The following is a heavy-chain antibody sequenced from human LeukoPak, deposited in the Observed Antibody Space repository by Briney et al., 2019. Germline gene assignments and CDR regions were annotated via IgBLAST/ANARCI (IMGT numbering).Heavy chain of an antibody. J-gene: IGHJ4*02. CDR1: GGSISSGGYY. CDR2: IYYSGST. V-gene: IGHV4-31*03. Sequence: PSQTLSLTCTVSGGSISSGGYYWRWIRQHPGKGLEWIGYIYYSGSTNYNPSLKSRVTISVDTSKNQLSLKLSSVTAADTAVYYCAREDTDCGARSCYGYWGQGTLVSVSS. CDR3: AREDTDCGARSCYGY. D-gene: IGHD2-15*01.